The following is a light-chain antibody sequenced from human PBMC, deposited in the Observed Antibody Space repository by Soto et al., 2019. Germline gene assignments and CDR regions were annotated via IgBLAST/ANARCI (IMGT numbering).Light chain of an antibody. CDR2: YDD. Sequence: QSVLTQPPSVSEAPRQRVTISCSGSSSNIGNNAVNWYQQLPGKAPKLLIYYDDLLPSGVSDRFSGSKSGTSASLAISGLQSEDEADYCWAAWDDSLNGDVFGTGTKLTVL. CDR1: SSNIGNNA. V-gene: IGLV1-36*01. CDR3: AAWDDSLNGDV. J-gene: IGLJ1*01.